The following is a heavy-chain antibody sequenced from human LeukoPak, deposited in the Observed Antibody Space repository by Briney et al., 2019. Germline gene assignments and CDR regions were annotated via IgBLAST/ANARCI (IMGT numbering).Heavy chain of an antibody. V-gene: IGHV3-30*02. J-gene: IGHJ4*02. CDR3: AKAIGRPDRFDY. CDR2: IRYDGSNK. Sequence: GGSLRLSCVASGFTLDDYAMHWVRQAPGKGLEWVAFIRYDGSNKYYADSVKGRFTISRDNSKNTLYLQMNSLRAEDTAVYYCAKAIGRPDRFDYWGQGTLVTVSS. D-gene: IGHD1-14*01. CDR1: GFTLDDYA.